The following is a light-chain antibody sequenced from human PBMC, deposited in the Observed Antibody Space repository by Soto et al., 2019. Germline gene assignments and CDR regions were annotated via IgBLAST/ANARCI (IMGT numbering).Light chain of an antibody. V-gene: IGLV2-14*01. CDR2: EVS. CDR1: SSDVGNYKY. J-gene: IGLJ1*01. CDR3: FSYTSSGTYV. Sequence: QSVLTQPASVSGSPGQSITISCTGTSSDVGNYKYVSWYQQHPGKAPKLMIYEVSNRPSGVSNRFSGSKSGNTASLTISGLQAEDETDYYCFSYTSSGTYVFGPGKKVSV.